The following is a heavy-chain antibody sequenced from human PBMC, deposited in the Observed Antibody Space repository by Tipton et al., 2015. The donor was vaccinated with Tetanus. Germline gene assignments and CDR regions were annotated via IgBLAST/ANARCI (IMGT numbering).Heavy chain of an antibody. D-gene: IGHD6-6*01. V-gene: IGHV3-7*03. CDR3: AKDIQQLVPDAFDF. J-gene: IGHJ3*01. CDR1: GFSFSSYW. Sequence: SLRLSCAASGFSFSSYWMSWVRQAPGKGLEWVANIKQDGSEKYYADSVKGRFTISRDNAKNSLYLQMNSLRAEDTALYYCAKDIQQLVPDAFDFWGQGTMVTVSS. CDR2: IKQDGSEK.